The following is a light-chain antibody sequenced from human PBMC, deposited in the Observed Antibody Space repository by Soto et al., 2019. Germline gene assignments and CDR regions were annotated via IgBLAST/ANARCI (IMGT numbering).Light chain of an antibody. CDR2: GAS. CDR1: QGISTY. V-gene: IGKV1-9*01. J-gene: IGKJ2*01. CDR3: QQLNSDWYA. Sequence: DIQLTQSPSFLSASVGDRVTITCRASQGISTYLAWYLQRPGKAPKLLIYGASTLQSGVPSRFSGIGSRTEFTLTISSLQPEDFGTYYCQQLNSDWYAFGQGTKLEIK.